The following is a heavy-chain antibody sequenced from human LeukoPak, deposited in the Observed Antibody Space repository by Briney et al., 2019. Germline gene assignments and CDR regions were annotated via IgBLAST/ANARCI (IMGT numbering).Heavy chain of an antibody. CDR2: INGDGTIT. CDR1: GFTFSSYW. V-gene: IGHV3-74*01. J-gene: IGHJ4*02. CDR3: AGRYCSSTTCYAY. Sequence: GGSLRVSCAASGFTFSSYWMHWVRQAPGKGLVWVSRINGDGTITTYADSVKGRFTISRDNAKNTLYLLMNSLRAEDTAVYYCAGRYCSSTTCYAYWGQGTLVTVSS. D-gene: IGHD2-2*01.